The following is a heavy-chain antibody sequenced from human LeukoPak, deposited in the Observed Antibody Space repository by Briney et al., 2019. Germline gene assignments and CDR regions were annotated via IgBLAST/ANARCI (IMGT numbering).Heavy chain of an antibody. V-gene: IGHV3-7*01. D-gene: IGHD6-13*01. CDR1: GFTFSTYW. J-gene: IGHJ4*02. Sequence: GGSLRLSCAASGFTFSTYWMSWVRQAPGKGLEWVANINQDGSEKYYVDSMKGRFTISRDNAKNSLYLHMNSLRAEDTATYYCARDRVWTVLYWGQGTLVTVSS. CDR3: ARDRVWTVLY. CDR2: INQDGSEK.